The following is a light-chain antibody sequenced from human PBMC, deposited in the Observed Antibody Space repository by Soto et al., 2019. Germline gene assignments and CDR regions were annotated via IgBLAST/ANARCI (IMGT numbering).Light chain of an antibody. Sequence: EIVLTQSPATLSLSPGERATLSCRASQSVSSYLAWYQQKPGQAPRLLIYDASNRATVIPARFSGGGSGTDFTLTISSLEPEDFAVYYCQQLSNWTFGQGTKVEIK. J-gene: IGKJ1*01. CDR2: DAS. CDR3: QQLSNWT. V-gene: IGKV3-11*01. CDR1: QSVSSY.